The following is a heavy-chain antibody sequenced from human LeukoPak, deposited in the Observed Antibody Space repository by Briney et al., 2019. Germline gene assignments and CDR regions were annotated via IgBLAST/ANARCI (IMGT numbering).Heavy chain of an antibody. J-gene: IGHJ4*02. V-gene: IGHV4-39*01. CDR2: IYYSGST. CDR3: ARLVLYCSSTSCYRIFDY. D-gene: IGHD2-2*01. CDR1: GGSISSSSYY. Sequence: PSETLSLTCTVSGGSISSSSYYWGWIRQPPGKWLEWIGSIYYSGSTYYNPSLKSRVTISVDTSKNQFSLKLSSVTAADTAVYYYARLVLYCSSTSCYRIFDYWGQGTLVTVSS.